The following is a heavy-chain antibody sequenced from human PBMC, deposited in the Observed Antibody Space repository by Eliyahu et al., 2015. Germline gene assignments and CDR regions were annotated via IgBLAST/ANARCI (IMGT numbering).Heavy chain of an antibody. D-gene: IGHD3-3*01. CDR1: GFTFKNAW. CDR3: LGYDFGSGYTD. Sequence: EGQVVESGGGLVKPGGSLRLSCAAXGFTFKNAWMSWVRQAPGKGLEWVGRIKTKTDSGTPEYAAPVKGRFTISRDDSEKTMYLEMNSLKTEDTAVYYCLGYDFGSGYTDWGQGTLVTVSS. J-gene: IGHJ4*02. CDR2: IKTKTDSGTP. V-gene: IGHV3-15*01.